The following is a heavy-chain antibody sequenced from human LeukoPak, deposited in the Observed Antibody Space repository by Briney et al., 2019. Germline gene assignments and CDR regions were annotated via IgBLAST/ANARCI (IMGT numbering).Heavy chain of an antibody. J-gene: IGHJ4*02. CDR3: VARAGVYDY. D-gene: IGHD3-3*01. CDR1: GLKFSIYG. CDR2: IRHDGSDK. V-gene: IGHV3-30*02. Sequence: GGSLRLSCAASGLKFSIYGMHWVRRAPGKGLEWVAFIRHDGSDKYYAGSVKGRFTISRDNSKNRLFLQMNTLRAEDTAVYYCVARAGVYDYWGQGTLVTVSS.